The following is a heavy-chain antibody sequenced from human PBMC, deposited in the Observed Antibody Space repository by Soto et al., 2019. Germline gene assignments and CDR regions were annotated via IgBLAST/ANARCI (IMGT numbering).Heavy chain of an antibody. Sequence: QITLKESGPTLVKPTQTLTLTCTVSGFSLTTSGVGVGWIRQPPGKAPEWLALIYWDGIERYSPSLRSRLTITTDTSKNQVVLTMTTMDPVDTATYYCAHRPCSGGTCYLFDHWGQGTPVIVSS. CDR2: IYWDGIE. V-gene: IGHV2-5*02. CDR1: GFSLTTSGVG. CDR3: AHRPCSGGTCYLFDH. D-gene: IGHD2-15*01. J-gene: IGHJ4*02.